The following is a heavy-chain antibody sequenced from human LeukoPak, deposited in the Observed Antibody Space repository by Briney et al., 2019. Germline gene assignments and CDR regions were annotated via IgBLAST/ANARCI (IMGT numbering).Heavy chain of an antibody. V-gene: IGHV3-30*02. D-gene: IGHD6-19*01. CDR2: IRYDGSNK. J-gene: IGHJ4*02. CDR3: AKPAGVAGTGYFDY. Sequence: GGSLRLSVAASGLTFSSYGMHWVRQAPGKGLEWVPLIRYDGSNKYYADSVKGRFTISRDNSKNTLYLRMNSLRAEDTTVYYCAKPAGVAGTGYFDYWGQGTLVTVSS. CDR1: GLTFSSYG.